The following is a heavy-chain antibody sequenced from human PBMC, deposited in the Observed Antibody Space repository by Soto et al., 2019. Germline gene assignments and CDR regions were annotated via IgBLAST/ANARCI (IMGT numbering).Heavy chain of an antibody. CDR3: AVGGDSSGYYRWYFDY. CDR2: IIPIFGTA. V-gene: IGHV1-69*01. D-gene: IGHD3-22*01. J-gene: IGHJ4*02. CDR1: GGTFSSYA. Sequence: QVQLVQSGAEVKKPGSSVKVSCKASGGTFSSYAISWVRQAPGQGLEWMGGIIPIFGTANYAQKVQGRVTITADESTSTAYMELGSLRSEDTAVYYCAVGGDSSGYYRWYFDYWGQGTLVTVSS.